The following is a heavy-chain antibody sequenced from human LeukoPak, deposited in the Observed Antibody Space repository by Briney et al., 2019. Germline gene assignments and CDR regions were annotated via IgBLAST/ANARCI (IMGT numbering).Heavy chain of an antibody. D-gene: IGHD3-3*01. CDR3: ARHPIPAHYDFWSGYYGDYYFDY. CDR1: GGSISSSSYY. Sequence: SETLSLTCTVSGGSISSSSYYWGWIRQPPGKGLEWIGSIYYSGSTYYNPSLKSRVTISVDTSKNQFSLKLSSVTAADTAVYYCARHPIPAHYDFWSGYYGDYYFDYWGQGTLVTVSS. V-gene: IGHV4-39*01. CDR2: IYYSGST. J-gene: IGHJ4*02.